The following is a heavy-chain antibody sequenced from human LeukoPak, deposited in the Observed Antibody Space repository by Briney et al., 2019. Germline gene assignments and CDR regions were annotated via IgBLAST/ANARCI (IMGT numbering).Heavy chain of an antibody. J-gene: IGHJ4*02. CDR3: ASDVIGGTNF. D-gene: IGHD1-1*01. V-gene: IGHV3-48*01. CDR1: GFTFTSYN. Sequence: GGSLRLSCVASGFTFTSYNMHWVRQTPGKGPEWVSYIDSSAGSIDYAASVKGRFTISRGNAKNSLYLQMNSLRAEDTAVYYCASDVIGGTNFWGQGTLVTVSS. CDR2: IDSSAGSI.